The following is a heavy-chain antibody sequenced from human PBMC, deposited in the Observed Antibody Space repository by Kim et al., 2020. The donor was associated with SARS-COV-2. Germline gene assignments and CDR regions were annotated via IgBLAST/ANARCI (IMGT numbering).Heavy chain of an antibody. Sequence: GESLKISCKGSGYTFTNYWIGWVRQMPGKGLEWMGIIYPGDSDTRYSPSFQGQVTISSDKSINTAYVQWSSLKASDTAMYYCARSDLDSSSRYRFWGQGTLVTVSS. CDR1: GYTFTNYW. CDR2: IYPGDSDT. D-gene: IGHD6-13*01. CDR3: ARSDLDSSSRYRF. J-gene: IGHJ4*02. V-gene: IGHV5-51*01.